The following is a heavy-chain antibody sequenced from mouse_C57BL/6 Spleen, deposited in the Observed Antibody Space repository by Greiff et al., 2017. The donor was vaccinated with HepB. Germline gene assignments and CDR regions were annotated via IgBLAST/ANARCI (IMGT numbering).Heavy chain of an antibody. V-gene: IGHV5-4*01. D-gene: IGHD3-3*01. J-gene: IGHJ3*01. Sequence: DVQLVESGGGLVKPGGSLKLSSAASGFTFSSYAMSWVRQTPEKRLEWVATISDGGSYTYYPDNVKGRFTISRDNAKNNLYLQMSHLKSEDTAMYYCARDRAFAYWGQGTLVTVSA. CDR1: GFTFSSYA. CDR3: ARDRAFAY. CDR2: ISDGGSYT.